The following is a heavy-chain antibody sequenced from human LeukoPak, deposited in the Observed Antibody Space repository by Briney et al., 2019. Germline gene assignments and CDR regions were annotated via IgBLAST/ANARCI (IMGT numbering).Heavy chain of an antibody. Sequence: GGSLRLSCAASGFSFSNYNMNWVRQAPGQGLEWVSHISSSTSTIYYADSVKGRFTISRDNAKNSLYLQMNNLRDEDTAVYYGAREILSGYSDYWGQGTLVTVSS. CDR2: ISSSTSTI. CDR3: AREILSGYSDY. CDR1: GFSFSNYN. D-gene: IGHD3-9*01. V-gene: IGHV3-48*02. J-gene: IGHJ4*02.